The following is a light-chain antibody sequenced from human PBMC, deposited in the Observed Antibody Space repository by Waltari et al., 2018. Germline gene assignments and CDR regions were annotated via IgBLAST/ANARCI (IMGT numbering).Light chain of an antibody. V-gene: IGLV3-25*03. J-gene: IGLJ3*02. Sequence: SSELTQPPSVSVSPGQTATIACSADALAKQFVYWYQQKPGQAPVLVMFRDTGRPSGIPERFSDSGSGTTVTLTISGVQAEDEADYYCQSADNTGDYVLFGGGTKLTVL. CDR2: RDT. CDR1: ALAKQF. CDR3: QSADNTGDYVL.